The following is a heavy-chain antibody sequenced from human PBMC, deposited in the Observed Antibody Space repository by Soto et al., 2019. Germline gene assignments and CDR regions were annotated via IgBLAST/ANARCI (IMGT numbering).Heavy chain of an antibody. V-gene: IGHV4-61*01. CDR3: ARGLTMGQGPSHFDH. CDR1: GGSVSNDNFY. Sequence: ETLSLTCTVSGGSVSNDNFYWSWIRQPPGKGLEWIGYVHSSGITNYNPSLKRRVTISVDTSRNQFSLRLSSVTAADTAVYYCARGLTMGQGPSHFDHWGQGARVTVAS. CDR2: VHSSGIT. J-gene: IGHJ5*02. D-gene: IGHD3-10*01.